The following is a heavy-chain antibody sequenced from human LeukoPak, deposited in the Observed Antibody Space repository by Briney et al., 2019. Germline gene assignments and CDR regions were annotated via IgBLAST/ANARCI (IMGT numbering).Heavy chain of an antibody. CDR1: GGSVSSSY. CDR3: AREGSGSYYNWFDP. V-gene: IGHV4-59*02. J-gene: IGHJ5*02. Sequence: SETLSLTCTVSGGSVSSSYWSWIRQPPGKGLEWIGYIYNSGSTDYNPSLKSRVTISVDTSKNQFSLKLSSVTAADTAVYYCAREGSGSYYNWFDPWEGTLVTVSS. D-gene: IGHD3-10*01. CDR2: IYNSGST.